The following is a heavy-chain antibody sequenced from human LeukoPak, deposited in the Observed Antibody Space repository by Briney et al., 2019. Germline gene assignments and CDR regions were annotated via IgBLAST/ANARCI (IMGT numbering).Heavy chain of an antibody. CDR1: GFTFSSYS. J-gene: IGHJ4*02. Sequence: GGSLRLSCAASGFTFSSYSMNWVRQAPGKGLEWVSSISSSSSYIYYADSVKGRFTISRDNAKNSLYLQMNSLRAEDTAVYYCASGLFTAAGTSNWGQGTLVTVSS. CDR3: ASGLFTAAGTSN. V-gene: IGHV3-21*01. D-gene: IGHD6-13*01. CDR2: ISSSSSYI.